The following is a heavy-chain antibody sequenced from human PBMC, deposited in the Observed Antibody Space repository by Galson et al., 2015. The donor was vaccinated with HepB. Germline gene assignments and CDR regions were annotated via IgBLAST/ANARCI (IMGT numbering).Heavy chain of an antibody. D-gene: IGHD3-3*01. CDR1: GYTFTSYA. J-gene: IGHJ5*02. CDR2: INAGNGNT. CDR3: ARDAVTTGLEWLFSSYNWFDP. Sequence: SVKVSCKASGYTFTSYAMHWVRQAPGQRLEWMGWINAGNGNTKYSQKFQGRVTITRDTSASTAYMELSSLRSEDTAVYYCARDAVTTGLEWLFSSYNWFDPWGQGTLVTVSS. V-gene: IGHV1-3*01.